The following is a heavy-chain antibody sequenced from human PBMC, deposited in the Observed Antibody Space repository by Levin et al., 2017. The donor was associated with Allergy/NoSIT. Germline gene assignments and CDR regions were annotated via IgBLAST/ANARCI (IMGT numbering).Heavy chain of an antibody. D-gene: IGHD3-9*01. CDR3: ARGQDYDILTGDRYYFDY. CDR2: IYYSGST. V-gene: IGHV4-59*01. CDR1: GGSISSYY. Sequence: ESLKISCTVSGGSISSYYWSWIRQPPGKGLEWIGYIYYSGSTNYNPSLKSRVTISVDTSKNQFSLKLSSVTAADTAVYYCARGQDYDILTGDRYYFDYWGQGTLVTVSS. J-gene: IGHJ4*02.